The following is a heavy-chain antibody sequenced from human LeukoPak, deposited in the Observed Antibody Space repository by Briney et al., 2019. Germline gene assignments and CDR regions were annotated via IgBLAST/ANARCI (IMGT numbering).Heavy chain of an antibody. CDR3: AGTRYYYDSSGYFNWFDP. CDR1: GGSFSGYY. CDR2: VNHSGST. J-gene: IGHJ5*02. Sequence: SETLSLTCAVYGGSFSGYYWSWIRQPPGKGLEWIGEVNHSGSTNYNPSLKSRVTISVDTSKNQFSLKLSSVTAADTAVYYCAGTRYYYDSSGYFNWFDPWGQGTLVTVSS. D-gene: IGHD3-22*01. V-gene: IGHV4-34*01.